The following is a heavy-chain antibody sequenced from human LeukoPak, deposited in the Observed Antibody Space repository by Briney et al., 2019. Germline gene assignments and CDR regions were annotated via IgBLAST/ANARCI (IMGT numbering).Heavy chain of an antibody. CDR2: ISGSGGST. J-gene: IGHJ6*03. V-gene: IGHV3-23*01. CDR3: ATQLTRGVRTYMDV. Sequence: GGSLRLSCAASGFTFSSYAMSWVRQAPGKGLEWVSDISGSGGSTYYADSVKGWFTISRDNSHNTLNLQMYSLRADDTAVYYCATQLTRGVRTYMDVWGKGTTVTVSS. CDR1: GFTFSSYA. D-gene: IGHD3-10*01.